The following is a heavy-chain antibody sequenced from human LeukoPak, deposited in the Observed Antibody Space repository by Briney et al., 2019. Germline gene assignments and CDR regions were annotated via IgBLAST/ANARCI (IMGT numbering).Heavy chain of an antibody. CDR1: GGSFSVYY. D-gene: IGHD4-17*01. Sequence: PSETLSLTCAVYGGSFSVYYWSWIRHPPGKGLEWIGEINHSGSTNYNPSLKSRVTISVDTSKNQFSLKLSSVTAADTAVYYCARGVTTRYYYYYMDVWGKGTTVTVSS. J-gene: IGHJ6*03. CDR3: ARGVTTRYYYYYMDV. CDR2: INHSGST. V-gene: IGHV4-34*01.